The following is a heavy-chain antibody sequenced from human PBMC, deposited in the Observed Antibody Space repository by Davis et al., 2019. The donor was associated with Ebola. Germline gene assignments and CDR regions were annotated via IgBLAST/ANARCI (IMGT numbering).Heavy chain of an antibody. J-gene: IGHJ5*02. CDR1: GYSISSGYY. CDR3: ARQRIMYSSSWYWFDP. CDR2: IYHSGST. Sequence: MPSETLSLTCTVSGYSISSGYYWGWIRQPPGKGLEWIGSIYHSGSTYYNPSLKSRVTISVDTSKNQFSLKLSSVTAADTAVYYCARQRIMYSSSWYWFDPWGQGTLVTVSS. D-gene: IGHD6-13*01. V-gene: IGHV4-38-2*02.